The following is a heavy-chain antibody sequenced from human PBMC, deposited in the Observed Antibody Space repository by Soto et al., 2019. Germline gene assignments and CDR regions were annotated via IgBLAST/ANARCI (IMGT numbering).Heavy chain of an antibody. V-gene: IGHV5-51*01. Sequence: PGEPLKIACKTSGDSFTADWIGWVRQLPGKGLEWMGVSYPGDSRTRYRPPFQGQVTISADKSISTAYLQWSSLKASDTAMYYCATRNFSAPESSHWVQGTLVPVSS. CDR3: ATRNFSAPESSH. CDR1: GDSFTADW. CDR2: SYPGDSRT. J-gene: IGHJ4*02. D-gene: IGHD1-7*01.